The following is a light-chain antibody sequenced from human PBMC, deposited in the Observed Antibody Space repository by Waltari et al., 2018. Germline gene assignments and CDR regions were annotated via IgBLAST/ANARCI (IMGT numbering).Light chain of an antibody. CDR3: QQYNTWPPIT. CDR1: QSLSDN. V-gene: IGKV3-15*01. Sequence: EIVMTQSPATLSVSPGERATLSCRASQSLSDNLAWYQQKPGQAPRLLLYGASTRATGIPARFSGSGSGTDFTLTISSLQSEHFAIYYCQQYNTWPPITFGRGTRLEI. J-gene: IGKJ5*01. CDR2: GAS.